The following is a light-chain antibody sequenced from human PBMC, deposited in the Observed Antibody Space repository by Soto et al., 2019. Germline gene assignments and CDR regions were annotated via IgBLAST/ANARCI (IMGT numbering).Light chain of an antibody. CDR2: STS. V-gene: IGLV8-61*01. CDR3: ALFMGNGISV. CDR1: SGSVSTAHN. Sequence: QTVVTQESSFSVSPGGTVTRTFGLISGSVSTAHNPNWYQQTPGQAPRTLIYSTSTRSSGVPDRFSGSILGNKAALTITGAQADDESDYYCALFMGNGISVFGTGTKLTVL. J-gene: IGLJ1*01.